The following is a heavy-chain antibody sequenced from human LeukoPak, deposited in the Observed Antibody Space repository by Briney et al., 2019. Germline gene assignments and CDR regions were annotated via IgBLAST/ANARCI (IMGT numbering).Heavy chain of an antibody. CDR3: AKGSRYIYGYYFDY. Sequence: PGGSLRLSCAASGFTFSSYAMSWVRQAPGKGLEWVSAISGSGGSTYYADSVKGRFTISRDNSKSTLYLQMNSLRAEDTAIYYCAKGSRYIYGYYFDYWGQGTLVTVSS. J-gene: IGHJ4*01. V-gene: IGHV3-23*01. CDR2: ISGSGGST. D-gene: IGHD5-18*01. CDR1: GFTFSSYA.